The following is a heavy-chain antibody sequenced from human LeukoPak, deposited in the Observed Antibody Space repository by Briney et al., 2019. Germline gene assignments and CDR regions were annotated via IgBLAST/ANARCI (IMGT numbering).Heavy chain of an antibody. CDR1: GFSLNTGGAS. CDR2: IYWNDDK. J-gene: IGHJ4*02. Sequence: GPALVKPTQPLTLTCTFSGFSLNTGGASVGWIRQPPGKALEWLALIYWNDDKRYSPSLRNRLTITKDTSKNQVVLTMTNMDPVDTATYFCAHEDSSYYYFAYWGQGALVTVSP. V-gene: IGHV2-5*01. CDR3: AHEDSSYYYFAY. D-gene: IGHD3-22*01.